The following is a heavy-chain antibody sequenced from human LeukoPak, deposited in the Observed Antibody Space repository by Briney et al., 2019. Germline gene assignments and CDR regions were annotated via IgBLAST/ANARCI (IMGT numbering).Heavy chain of an antibody. CDR1: GGSISSGGYS. CDR3: ARGGIGELFDY. V-gene: IGHV4-30-2*01. Sequence: PSETLSLTCAVSGGSISSGGYSWSWIRQPPGKGLEWIGYIYHSGSTYYNPSLESRVTISVDRSKNQSSLKLSSVTAADTAVYYCARGGIGELFDYWGQGTLVTVSS. CDR2: IYHSGST. D-gene: IGHD3-10*01. J-gene: IGHJ4*02.